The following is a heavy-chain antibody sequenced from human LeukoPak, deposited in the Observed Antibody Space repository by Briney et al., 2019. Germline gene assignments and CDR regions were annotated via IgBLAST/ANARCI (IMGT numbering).Heavy chain of an antibody. V-gene: IGHV1-18*01. CDR2: ISGYNGNT. CDR1: GYIFTSYG. CDR3: ARDFEAVADEEGYDAFDI. J-gene: IGHJ3*02. Sequence: GASVKVSCKASGYIFTSYGISWVRQAPGQGLEWMGWISGYNGNTNYAQKFQGRVTMTKDTSTSRVYMELRSLRPDDTAVYYCARDFEAVADEEGYDAFDIWGQGTMVTVSS. D-gene: IGHD6-19*01.